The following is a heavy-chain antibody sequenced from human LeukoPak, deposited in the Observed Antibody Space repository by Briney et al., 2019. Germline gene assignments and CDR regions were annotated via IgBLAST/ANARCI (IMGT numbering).Heavy chain of an antibody. CDR3: ARPYYYDSRIDP. J-gene: IGHJ5*02. Sequence: PSETLSLTCTVSGGSISSGDYYWSWIRQPPGKGLEWIGYMYYSGSTYYNPSLKSRVTISVDTSKNQFSLKLSSVTAAATAVYYCARPYYYDSRIDPWGQGTLVTVSS. D-gene: IGHD3-22*01. V-gene: IGHV4-30-4*01. CDR1: GGSISSGDYY. CDR2: MYYSGST.